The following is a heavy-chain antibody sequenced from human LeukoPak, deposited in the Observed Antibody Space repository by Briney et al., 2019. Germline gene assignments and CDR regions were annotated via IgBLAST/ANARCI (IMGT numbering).Heavy chain of an antibody. D-gene: IGHD3-10*01. CDR3: ARHARYYYGSGSYYNPSKFDY. V-gene: IGHV4-34*01. CDR1: GGSFSGYY. J-gene: IGHJ4*02. CDR2: INHSGST. Sequence: PSETLSLTCAVYGGSFSGYYWSWIRQPPGKGLEWIGEINHSGSTNYNPSLKSRVTISVDTSKNQFSLKLSSVTAADTAVYYCARHARYYYGSGSYYNPSKFDYWGQGTLVTVSS.